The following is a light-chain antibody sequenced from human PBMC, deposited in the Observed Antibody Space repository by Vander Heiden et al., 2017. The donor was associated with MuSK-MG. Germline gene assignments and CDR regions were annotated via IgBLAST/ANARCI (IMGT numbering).Light chain of an antibody. CDR2: AAS. CDR1: QSISSY. Sequence: DIQMPQSPSSLSASVGDRVTITCRASQSISSYLNWYQQKPGKAPKLLIYAASSLQSGVPSRFSGSGSGTDFTLTISSRQPEDFATYYCQQSDSTPSITFGQGTRLEIK. CDR3: QQSDSTPSIT. V-gene: IGKV1-39*01. J-gene: IGKJ5*01.